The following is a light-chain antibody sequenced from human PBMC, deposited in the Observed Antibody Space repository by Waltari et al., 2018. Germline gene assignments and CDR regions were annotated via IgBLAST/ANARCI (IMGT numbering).Light chain of an antibody. Sequence: QSSLTQPRSVSGSPGHSLTLPCTKPINYVSWYQQHPGKAPKLIIYYDNKRPSGVPDRFSGSKSGNTASLTISGLQTEDEADYYCCSFAGSHTEIFDGGTKLTVL. J-gene: IGLJ2*01. CDR2: YDN. V-gene: IGLV2-11*01. CDR3: CSFAGSHTEI. CDR1: INY.